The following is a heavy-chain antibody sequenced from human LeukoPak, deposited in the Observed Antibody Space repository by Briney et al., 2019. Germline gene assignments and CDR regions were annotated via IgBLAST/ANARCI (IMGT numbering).Heavy chain of an antibody. V-gene: IGHV1-8*01. D-gene: IGHD3-9*01. J-gene: IGHJ4*02. CDR1: GYTVTSYD. Sequence: ASVKVSCKASGYTVTSYDINWVRQATGQGLEWMGWMNPNSGNTGYAQKFQGRVTMSRNTSISIAYMELSSLRSDGTAVYYCARATGKDILTGRKLDNWGQGTLVTVSS. CDR3: ARATGKDILTGRKLDN. CDR2: MNPNSGNT.